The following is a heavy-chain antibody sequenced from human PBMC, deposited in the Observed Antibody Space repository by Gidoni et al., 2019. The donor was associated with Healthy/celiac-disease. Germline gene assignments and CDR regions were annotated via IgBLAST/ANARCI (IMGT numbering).Heavy chain of an antibody. CDR1: GGSISSSSYY. CDR3: ARLPYGGNSDGY. V-gene: IGHV4-39*01. D-gene: IGHD2-21*02. CDR2: IYYSGST. Sequence: QLQLQESGPGLVKPSETLSLTCTVSGGSISSSSYYWGWIRQPPGKGLEWIGSIYYSGSTYYNPSLKSRVTISVDTSKNQFSLKLSSVTAADTAVYYCARLPYGGNSDGYWGQGTLVTVSS. J-gene: IGHJ4*02.